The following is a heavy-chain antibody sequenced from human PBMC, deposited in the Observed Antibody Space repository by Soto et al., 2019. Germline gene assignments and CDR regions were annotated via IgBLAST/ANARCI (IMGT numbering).Heavy chain of an antibody. J-gene: IGHJ4*02. CDR1: GGSISTDY. D-gene: IGHD3-16*01. Sequence: QVQLQESGPGLVKPSETLSLTCTVSGGSISTDYWSWIRQSPGKGLEWIGYIYYGGSINYNPSLASRVARSVDTSKNQFSLKMTSVTAADTAVYYCARPWDWGSLAYWGQGTLVTVSS. CDR3: ARPWDWGSLAY. V-gene: IGHV4-59*08. CDR2: IYYGGSI.